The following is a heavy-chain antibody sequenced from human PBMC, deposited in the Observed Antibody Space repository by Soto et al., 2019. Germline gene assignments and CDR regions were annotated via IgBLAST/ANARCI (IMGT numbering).Heavy chain of an antibody. J-gene: IGHJ6*02. CDR1: GGTFSSYA. D-gene: IGHD2-2*01. Sequence: GASVKVSCKASGGTFSSYAISWVRQAPGQGLEWMGGIIPIFGTANYAQKFQGRVTITADESTSTAYMELSSLRSEDTAVYYCARAVLCSSTSCYVHYYYYYGMDVWGQGTTVTVSS. V-gene: IGHV1-69*13. CDR3: ARAVLCSSTSCYVHYYYYYGMDV. CDR2: IIPIFGTA.